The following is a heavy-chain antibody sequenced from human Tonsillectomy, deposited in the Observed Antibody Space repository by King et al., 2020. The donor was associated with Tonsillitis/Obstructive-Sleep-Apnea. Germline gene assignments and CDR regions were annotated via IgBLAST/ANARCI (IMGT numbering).Heavy chain of an antibody. J-gene: IGHJ4*02. V-gene: IGHV4-34*01. Sequence: VQLKQWGAGLLKPSETLSLTCAVYGGSFSGYYWSWIRQPPGKGLEWIGEINHSGSTNYNPSLKSRVTISVDTSKNQFSLKLSSVTAEDTAVYYCARGEGTTVTSFDYWGQGTLVTVSS. D-gene: IGHD4-17*01. CDR1: GGSFSGYY. CDR2: INHSGST. CDR3: ARGEGTTVTSFDY.